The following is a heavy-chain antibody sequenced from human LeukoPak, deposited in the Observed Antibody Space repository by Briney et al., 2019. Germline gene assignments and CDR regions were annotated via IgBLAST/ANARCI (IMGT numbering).Heavy chain of an antibody. V-gene: IGHV4-4*07. D-gene: IGHD2-2*01. CDR1: GGSISTYY. CDR3: ARELYCSSTGYSSYYYYYAIDV. Sequence: SETLSLTCTVSGGSISTYYWGWIRQPAGKGLEWIGRIYTSGTTNYSPSLKSRVTMSVDTSKNQFSLKLSSVTAADTAVYYCARELYCSSTGYSSYYYYYAIDVWGQGTTVTVSS. J-gene: IGHJ6*02. CDR2: IYTSGTT.